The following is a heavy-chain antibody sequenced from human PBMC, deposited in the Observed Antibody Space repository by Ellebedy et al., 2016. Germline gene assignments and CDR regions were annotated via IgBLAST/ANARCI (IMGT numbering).Heavy chain of an antibody. CDR2: IYHSGST. J-gene: IGHJ6*03. V-gene: IGHV4-38-2*02. CDR3: AREIVATTYYYYYMDV. Sequence: SETLSLXXTVSGYSISSGYYWGWIRQPPGKGLEWIGSIYHSGSTYYNPSLKSRVTMSVDTSKNQFSLKLSSVTAADTAVYYCAREIVATTYYYYYMDVWGKGTTVTVSS. CDR1: GYSISSGYY. D-gene: IGHD5-12*01.